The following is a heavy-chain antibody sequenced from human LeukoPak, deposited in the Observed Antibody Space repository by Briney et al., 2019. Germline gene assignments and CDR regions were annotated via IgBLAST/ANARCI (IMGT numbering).Heavy chain of an antibody. CDR3: TTDLGTYYHGSQRLIPIDY. J-gene: IGHJ4*02. Sequence: GGSLRLSCAASGFTFSDAWMSWVRQAPGKGLEWIGRIKSKTDGEATNYAEPVRGRFTISRDDSKSAVYLQMNSLKIEDTAVYYRTTDLGTYYHGSQRLIPIDYWGQGTLVTVSS. CDR1: GFTFSDAW. V-gene: IGHV3-15*01. D-gene: IGHD3-10*01. CDR2: IKSKTDGEAT.